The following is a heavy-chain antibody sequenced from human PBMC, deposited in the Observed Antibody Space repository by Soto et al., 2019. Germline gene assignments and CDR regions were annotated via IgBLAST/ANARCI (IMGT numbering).Heavy chain of an antibody. V-gene: IGHV4-34*01. J-gene: IGHJ5*02. CDR1: GGSFSGYY. CDR3: ARVPSNLTNWFDP. CDR2: INHSGST. Sequence: SETLSLTCAVYGGSFSGYYWSWIRQPPGKGLEWIGEINHSGSTNYNPSLKSRVTISVDTSKNQFSLKLSSVTAADTAVYYCARVPSNLTNWFDPWGQGTLVTVSS.